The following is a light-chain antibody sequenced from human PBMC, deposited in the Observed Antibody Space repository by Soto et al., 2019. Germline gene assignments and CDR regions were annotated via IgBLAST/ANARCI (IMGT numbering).Light chain of an antibody. V-gene: IGKV1-5*03. Sequence: DIQMTQSPSTLSASVGDRVTITCRASQTISRNWLAWFQQKPGKAPKLLIYKASNLESGVPSRFSGSGSETEFTLTISSLQPDDFATYYCQQYTSYRVFTFGPGTKVDIK. CDR2: KAS. CDR1: QTISRNW. CDR3: QQYTSYRVFT. J-gene: IGKJ3*01.